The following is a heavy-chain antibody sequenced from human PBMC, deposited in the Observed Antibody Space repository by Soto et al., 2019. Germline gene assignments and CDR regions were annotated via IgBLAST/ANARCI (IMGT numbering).Heavy chain of an antibody. J-gene: IGHJ4*02. V-gene: IGHV3-7*01. CDR2: IKPDGSEK. CDR1: GFTFSSYW. Sequence: GGSLRLSCAASGFTFSSYWMSWVRQAPGKGLEWVTNIKPDGSEKYYVDSVKGRFTISRDNAKNSLYLQMNSLSAEDTAVYYCAKNWKPDYFDYWGQGTLVTVSS. D-gene: IGHD1-1*01. CDR3: AKNWKPDYFDY.